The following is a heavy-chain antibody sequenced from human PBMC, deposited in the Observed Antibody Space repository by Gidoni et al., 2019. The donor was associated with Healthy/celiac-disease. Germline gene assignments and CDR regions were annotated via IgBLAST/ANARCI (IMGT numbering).Heavy chain of an antibody. J-gene: IGHJ4*02. CDR3: ARGHHYYGSGSYFDY. V-gene: IGHV1-69*01. D-gene: IGHD3-10*01. CDR2: VMPIFGTA. CDR1: GGTFRRYA. Sequence: QVQLVQSGAEVKKPGSSVKVSCKASGGTFRRYAISWVRQAPGQGPEWMGGVMPIFGTANYAQKFQGRVTITADESTSTAYMELSSLRSEDTAVYYCARGHHYYGSGSYFDYWGQGTLVTVSS.